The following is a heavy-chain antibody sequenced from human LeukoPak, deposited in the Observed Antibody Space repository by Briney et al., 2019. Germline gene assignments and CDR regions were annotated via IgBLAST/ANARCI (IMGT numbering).Heavy chain of an antibody. CDR3: ARGQGFGVVIIWVYYMDV. J-gene: IGHJ6*03. V-gene: IGHV4-59*01. D-gene: IGHD3-3*01. Sequence: PSETLSLTCTVSGGSISSYYWSWIRQPPAKGLEWIGDIYYSGSTNYNPSLTSRVTISVDTSKNQFSLKLSSVTAADTAVYYCARGQGFGVVIIWVYYMDVWGKGTTVTVSS. CDR2: IYYSGST. CDR1: GGSISSYY.